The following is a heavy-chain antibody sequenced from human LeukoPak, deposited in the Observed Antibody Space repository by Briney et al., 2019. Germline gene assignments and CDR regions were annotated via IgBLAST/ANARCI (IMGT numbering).Heavy chain of an antibody. J-gene: IGHJ3*02. D-gene: IGHD2-21*02. CDR1: GYTLTELS. CDR2: TNPSGGST. CDR3: ARDRIVVVTANAFDI. Sequence: ASVKVSCKVSGYTLTELSMHWVRQAPGQGLEWMGITNPSGGSTSYAQKFQGRVTMTRDTSTSTVYMELSSLRSEDTAVYCCARDRIVVVTANAFDIWGQGTMVTVSS. V-gene: IGHV1-46*01.